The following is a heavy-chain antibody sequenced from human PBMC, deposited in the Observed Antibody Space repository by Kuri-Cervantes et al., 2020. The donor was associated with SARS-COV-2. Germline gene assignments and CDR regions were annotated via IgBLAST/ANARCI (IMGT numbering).Heavy chain of an antibody. CDR1: GYTFTGYY. CDR2: INPNSGGT. D-gene: IGHD2-2*01. Sequence: ASVKVSCKASGYTFTGYYMHWVRQAPGQGLEWMGWINPNSGGTNYAQKFQGRVTMTRDTSISTAYMELSRLRSDDTAVYYCARQSIRVVPAPGWYFDLWGRGTLVTVSS. J-gene: IGHJ2*01. CDR3: ARQSIRVVPAPGWYFDL. V-gene: IGHV1-2*02.